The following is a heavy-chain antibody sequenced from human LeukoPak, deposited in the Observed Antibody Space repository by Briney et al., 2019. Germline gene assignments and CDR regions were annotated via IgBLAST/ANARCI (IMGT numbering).Heavy chain of an antibody. Sequence: SETLSLTCTVSGGSISSYYWSWIRQPAGKGLEWIGRIYTSGSTNYNPSLKSRVTISVDTSKNQFSLKLSSVTAADTAVYYCARDPRYYVWGSYRHDAFDIWGQGTMVTVSS. CDR1: GGSISSYY. CDR3: ARDPRYYVWGSYRHDAFDI. D-gene: IGHD3-16*02. J-gene: IGHJ3*02. CDR2: IYTSGST. V-gene: IGHV4-4*07.